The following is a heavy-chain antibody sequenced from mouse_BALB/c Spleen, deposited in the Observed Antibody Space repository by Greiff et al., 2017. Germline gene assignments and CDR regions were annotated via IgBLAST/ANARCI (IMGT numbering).Heavy chain of an antibody. CDR2: IWAGGST. CDR1: GFSLTSYG. CDR3: ARAYYYGSSYKFAY. Sequence: QVQLQQSGPGLVAPSQSLSITCTVSGFSLTSYGVHWVRQPPGKGLEWLGVIWAGGSTNYNSALMSRLSISKDNSKSQVFLKMNSLQTDDTAMYYCARAYYYGSSYKFAYWGQGTLVTVSA. D-gene: IGHD1-1*01. V-gene: IGHV2-9*02. J-gene: IGHJ3*01.